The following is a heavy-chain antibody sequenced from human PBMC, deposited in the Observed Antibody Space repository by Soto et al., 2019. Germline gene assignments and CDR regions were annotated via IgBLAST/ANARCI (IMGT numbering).Heavy chain of an antibody. CDR3: ANPGYSSGWRYYGMDV. V-gene: IGHV3-23*01. CDR1: GFTFSSDA. J-gene: IGHJ6*02. Sequence: PGGSLRLSCAASGFTFSSDALSWFRQAPGKGLEWVSAISGSGGSTYYADSVKGRFTISRDNSKNTLYLQMNSLRAEDTAVYYCANPGYSSGWRYYGMDVWGQGTTVTVSS. D-gene: IGHD6-19*01. CDR2: ISGSGGST.